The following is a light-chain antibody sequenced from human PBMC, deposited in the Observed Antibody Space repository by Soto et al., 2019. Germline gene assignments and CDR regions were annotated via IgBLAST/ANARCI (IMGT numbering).Light chain of an antibody. J-gene: IGKJ4*01. CDR1: QTSGNK. V-gene: IGKV3-15*01. CDR3: QQYYKWPLT. CDR2: GAS. Sequence: EIVLAQSPATLSVSPAERVTLACWATQTSGNKLAWYLQRPGQAPRLLMYGASTRATDIPARLSGSGSGTEFTLTISSLESQDFAVYYCQQYYKWPLTFGGGTKVDIK.